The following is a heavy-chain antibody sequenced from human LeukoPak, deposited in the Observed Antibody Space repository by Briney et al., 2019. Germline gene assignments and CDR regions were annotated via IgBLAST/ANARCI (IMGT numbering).Heavy chain of an antibody. V-gene: IGHV7-4-1*02. Sequence: ASVKVSCKASGYTFTSYAMNWVRQAPGQGLEWMGWINTNTGNPTYAQGVTGRFVFSLDTSVSTAYLQISSLKAEDTAVYFCAREDTAMPSPPAYWGQGTLVTVSS. CDR1: GYTFTSYA. D-gene: IGHD5-18*01. CDR3: AREDTAMPSPPAY. J-gene: IGHJ4*02. CDR2: INTNTGNP.